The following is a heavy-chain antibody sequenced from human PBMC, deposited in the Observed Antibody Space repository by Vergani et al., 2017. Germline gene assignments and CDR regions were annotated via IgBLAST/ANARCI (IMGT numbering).Heavy chain of an antibody. CDR3: ARDGRYCSSTSCYVGRDWFDP. CDR2: INPSGVST. D-gene: IGHD2-2*01. J-gene: IGHJ5*02. V-gene: IGHV1-46*01. CDR1: GYTFTSYY. Sequence: QVQLVQSGAEVKKPGASVKVSCKASGYTFTSYYMHWVRQAPGQGLEWMGIINPSGVSTSYAQKFQGRVTMTRDTSTSTVYMELSSLGSEDTAVYYCARDGRYCSSTSCYVGRDWFDPWGQGTLVTVSS.